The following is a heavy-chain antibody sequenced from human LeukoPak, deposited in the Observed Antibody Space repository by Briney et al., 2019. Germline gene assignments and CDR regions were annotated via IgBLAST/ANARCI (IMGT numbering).Heavy chain of an antibody. Sequence: GGSLRLSCAASGFTFSIYAMNWVRQAPGKGLEWVSAISGSGGSTYYADSVKGRFTISRDNSKNTLYLQMNSLRAEDTAVYYCAKGYCGGDCYSDYWGQGTLVTVSS. J-gene: IGHJ4*02. CDR2: ISGSGGST. D-gene: IGHD2-21*02. CDR1: GFTFSIYA. V-gene: IGHV3-23*01. CDR3: AKGYCGGDCYSDY.